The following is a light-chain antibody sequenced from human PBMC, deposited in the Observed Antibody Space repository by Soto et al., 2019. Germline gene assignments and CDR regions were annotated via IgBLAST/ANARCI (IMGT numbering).Light chain of an antibody. V-gene: IGKV1-5*01. CDR2: GAS. CDR1: QSIRYY. J-gene: IGKJ1*01. Sequence: DIQLTQSPPTLSASVGDRVTITCRASQSIRYYLAWYQQMPGKAPKLLIYGASSLQSGVPSRFSGSGSGTEFTLNTSDLQPDDCATSFCQHDNSHSQTFAQGTEVNI. CDR3: QHDNSHSQT.